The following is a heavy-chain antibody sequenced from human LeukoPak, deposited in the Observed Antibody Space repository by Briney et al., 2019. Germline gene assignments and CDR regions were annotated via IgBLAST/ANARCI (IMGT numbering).Heavy chain of an antibody. CDR3: VKGYSFGYAQYFFEK. D-gene: IGHD1-26*01. CDR2: ISGSGGST. Sequence: RTGGSLRLSCAASGFTFSSYAMSWVRQAPGKGLEWVSAISGSGGSTYYADSVKGRFTISRDNSKNTLYLQMNSLRAEDTAVYYCVKGYSFGYAQYFFEKWGQGTLVAVSS. CDR1: GFTFSSYA. V-gene: IGHV3-23*01. J-gene: IGHJ4*02.